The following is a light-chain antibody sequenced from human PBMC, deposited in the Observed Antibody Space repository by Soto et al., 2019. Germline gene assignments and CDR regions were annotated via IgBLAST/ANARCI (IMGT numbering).Light chain of an antibody. J-gene: IGKJ5*01. Sequence: DIQLTQSPSSLSASVGDRVTITCRASQSISSYLNWYQQRPGKAPNLRIYAKSSLRTGVPSRFRGSRSGADFTLTITNLQPEDFATYYCQQSYSTPPTTFGQGTRLDIK. CDR2: AKS. V-gene: IGKV1-39*01. CDR3: QQSYSTPPTT. CDR1: QSISSY.